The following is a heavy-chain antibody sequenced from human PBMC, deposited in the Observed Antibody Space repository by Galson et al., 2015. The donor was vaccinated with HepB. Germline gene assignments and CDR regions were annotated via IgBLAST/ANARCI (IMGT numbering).Heavy chain of an antibody. CDR3: ARRPIQLWLSLASDNGMDV. V-gene: IGHV1-18*01. J-gene: IGHJ6*02. CDR1: GFIFSNYA. CDR2: ISAYNGNT. D-gene: IGHD5-18*01. Sequence: SCAASGFIFSNYAMFWVRQAPGQGLEWMGWISAYNGNTNYAQKLQGRVTMTTDTSTSTAYMELRSLRSDDTAVYYCARRPIQLWLSLASDNGMDVWGQGTTVTVSS.